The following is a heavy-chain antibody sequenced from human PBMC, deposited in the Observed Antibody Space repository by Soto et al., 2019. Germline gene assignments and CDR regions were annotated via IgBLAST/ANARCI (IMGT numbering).Heavy chain of an antibody. CDR1: GGSISSYY. V-gene: IGHV4-59*08. Sequence: PSETLSLTCTVSGGSISSYYWSWIRQPPGKGLEWIGYIYYSGSTNYNPSLKSRVTISVDTSKNQFSLKLSSVTAADTAVYYCARHGSHCSGGSCYGSGNWFDPPGQATRVSVAS. CDR3: ARHGSHCSGGSCYGSGNWFDP. CDR2: IYYSGST. D-gene: IGHD2-15*01. J-gene: IGHJ5*02.